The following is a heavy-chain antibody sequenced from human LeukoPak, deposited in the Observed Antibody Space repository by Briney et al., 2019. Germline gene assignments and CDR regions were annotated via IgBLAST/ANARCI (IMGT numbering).Heavy chain of an antibody. Sequence: PGGSLRLSCAASGFTFSSYAMHWVRQAPGKGPEWVAVISYDGSNKYYADSVKGRFTISRDNSKNTLYLQMNSLRAEDTAVYYCAREDMVNDAFDIWGQGTMVTVSS. CDR1: GFTFSSYA. V-gene: IGHV3-30-3*01. J-gene: IGHJ3*02. CDR3: AREDMVNDAFDI. CDR2: ISYDGSNK. D-gene: IGHD5-18*01.